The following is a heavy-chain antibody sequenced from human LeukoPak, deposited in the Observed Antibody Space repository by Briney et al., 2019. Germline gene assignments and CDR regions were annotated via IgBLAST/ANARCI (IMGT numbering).Heavy chain of an antibody. Sequence: GASVKVSCKVSGYTLTELSMHWVRQAPGKGLEWMGGFDPEDGETIYAQKFQGRVTMTEDTSTDTAYMELSSLRSEDTAVYYCATGGSGRHYYYYMDVWGKGTTVTISS. CDR1: GYTLTELS. J-gene: IGHJ6*03. CDR3: ATGGSGRHYYYYMDV. D-gene: IGHD3-10*01. V-gene: IGHV1-24*01. CDR2: FDPEDGET.